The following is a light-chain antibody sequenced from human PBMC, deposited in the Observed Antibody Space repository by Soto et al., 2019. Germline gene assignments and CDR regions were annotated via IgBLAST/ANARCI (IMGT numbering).Light chain of an antibody. CDR2: TAS. CDR3: QQSDSSLYT. J-gene: IGKJ2*01. CDR1: QSISRY. V-gene: IGKV1-39*01. Sequence: DIQMTQSPSSLSAFVGDRVTITCRASQSISRYLNWYQQKPGKAPELLIYTASSLQSGVPSRFSGSGSGTDFTLTIRSLQPEDFATYYCQQSDSSLYTFGKGNKRALK.